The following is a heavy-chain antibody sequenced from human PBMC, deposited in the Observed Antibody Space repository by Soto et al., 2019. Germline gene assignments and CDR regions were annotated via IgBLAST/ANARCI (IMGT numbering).Heavy chain of an antibody. J-gene: IGHJ6*02. CDR1: GGTFSSYA. D-gene: IGHD5-18*01. CDR3: ARERIQLWFAYGMDV. Sequence: SVKVSCKASGGTFSSYAISWVRQAPGQGLEWMGGIIPIFGTADYAQKFQGRVTITADESTSTAYMELSSLRSEDPAVYYCARERIQLWFAYGMDVWGQGTTVTVSS. CDR2: IIPIFGTA. V-gene: IGHV1-69*13.